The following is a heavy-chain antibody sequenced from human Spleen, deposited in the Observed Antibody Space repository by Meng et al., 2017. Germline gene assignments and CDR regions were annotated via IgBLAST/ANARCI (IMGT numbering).Heavy chain of an antibody. CDR3: ARGTPGRSYSDY. Sequence: QVQPVKSVPEWKNPGASVKVPCKAADYTFTGYGVSWVRQAPGQGLGWMAWLGAHDGDTSHAPKFQGRVTVSADRPTATAYMELRSLRSGDTAVYYCARGTPGRSYSDYWGQGTLVTVSS. CDR1: DYTFTGYG. CDR2: LGAHDGDT. D-gene: IGHD3-10*01. V-gene: IGHV1-18*01. J-gene: IGHJ4*02.